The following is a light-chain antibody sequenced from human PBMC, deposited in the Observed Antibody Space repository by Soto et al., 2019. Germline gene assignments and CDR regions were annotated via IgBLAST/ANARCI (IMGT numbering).Light chain of an antibody. V-gene: IGKV1-33*01. CDR1: QYITNY. CDR3: QQYDNLPFT. J-gene: IGKJ3*01. Sequence: DIQMTQSPSSLSASVGDRVTITCQASQYITNYLSWYQQKPGKAPELLIYDASNLETGVPSRFSGSGSGTEFTFTISSLQTEDTATYYCQQYDNLPFTFGPGTKVDIK. CDR2: DAS.